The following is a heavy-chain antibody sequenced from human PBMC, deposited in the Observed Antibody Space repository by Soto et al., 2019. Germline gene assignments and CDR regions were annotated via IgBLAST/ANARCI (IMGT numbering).Heavy chain of an antibody. J-gene: IGHJ4*02. CDR3: ARGRTSSPTPGDY. Sequence: QVQLQESGPGLVKPSQTLSLTCTVSGGSISSGGYYWSWIRQHPGKGLEWIGYIYYSGSTYYNPSLKSRVTVSVDTSKTQFSLKLSSVTAADTAVYYCARGRTSSPTPGDYWGQGTLVTVSS. CDR2: IYYSGST. V-gene: IGHV4-31*03. CDR1: GGSISSGGYY. D-gene: IGHD2-2*01.